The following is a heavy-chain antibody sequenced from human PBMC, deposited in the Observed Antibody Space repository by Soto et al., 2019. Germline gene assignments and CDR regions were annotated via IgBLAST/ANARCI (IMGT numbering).Heavy chain of an antibody. CDR1: GYTFTSYG. Sequence: GASVKVSCKASGYTFTSYGISWVRQAPGQGLEWMGWISAYNGNTNYAQKLQGRVTMTTDTSTSTAYMELRSLRSDDTAVYYCARFHHWAVTTYYYDGMDVWGQGTTVTVSS. D-gene: IGHD4-17*01. CDR3: ARFHHWAVTTYYYDGMDV. J-gene: IGHJ6*02. V-gene: IGHV1-18*01. CDR2: ISAYNGNT.